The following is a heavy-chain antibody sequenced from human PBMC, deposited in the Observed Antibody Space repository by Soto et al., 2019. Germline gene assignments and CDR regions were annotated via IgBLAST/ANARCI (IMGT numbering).Heavy chain of an antibody. V-gene: IGHV1-18*01. CDR2: ISAYNGNT. J-gene: IGHJ4*02. Sequence: ASVKVSCKXSGYTFTSYGISWVRQAPGQGLEWMGWISAYNGNTNYAQKLQGRVTMTTDTSTSTAYMELRSLRSDDTAVYYCAREGAIDYDFWSGFYMRGGFDYWGQGTLVTVSS. D-gene: IGHD3-3*01. CDR3: AREGAIDYDFWSGFYMRGGFDY. CDR1: GYTFTSYG.